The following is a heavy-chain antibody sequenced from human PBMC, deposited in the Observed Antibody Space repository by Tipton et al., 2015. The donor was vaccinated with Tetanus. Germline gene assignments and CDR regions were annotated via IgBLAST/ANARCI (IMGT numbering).Heavy chain of an antibody. CDR2: ISYDGSNK. CDR3: ARWTTYGSGWYIDY. J-gene: IGHJ4*01. V-gene: IGHV3-30*04. D-gene: IGHD6-19*01. CDR1: GFTFSSYA. Sequence: RSLRLSCAASGFTFSSYAMHWVRQAPGKGLEWVAVISYDGSNKYYADSVKGRFTISRDNSKNTLYLQMNSLRAEDTAVYYCARWTTYGSGWYIDYWGHGTLVTVSS.